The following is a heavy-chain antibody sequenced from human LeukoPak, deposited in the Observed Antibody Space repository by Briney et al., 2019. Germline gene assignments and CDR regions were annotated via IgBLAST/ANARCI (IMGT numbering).Heavy chain of an antibody. J-gene: IGHJ4*02. CDR1: GYTLTDYY. V-gene: IGHV1-2*02. CDR2: INPNDGDT. Sequence: ASVKVSCKASGYTLTDYYMHWVRQAPGQGFEWMGWINPNDGDTNYAQKFQGRVTMTRDTSISTAHMEVSRLRSDDTAVYYCARANFLYCSSTTCLFDYWGQGTLVTVSS. D-gene: IGHD2-2*01. CDR3: ARANFLYCSSTTCLFDY.